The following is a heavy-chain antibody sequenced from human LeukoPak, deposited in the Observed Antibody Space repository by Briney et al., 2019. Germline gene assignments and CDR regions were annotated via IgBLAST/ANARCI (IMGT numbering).Heavy chain of an antibody. J-gene: IGHJ4*02. CDR3: ARDTNYYGSGSYYPFAY. V-gene: IGHV3-30*04. Sequence: GGSLRLSCAASGFTFSSYAMHWVRQAPGKGLEWVAVISYDGSNKYYADSVKGRFTISRDNSKNTLYLQMNSLRAEDTAVYYCARDTNYYGSGSYYPFAYWGQGTLVTVSS. CDR1: GFTFSSYA. D-gene: IGHD3-10*01. CDR2: ISYDGSNK.